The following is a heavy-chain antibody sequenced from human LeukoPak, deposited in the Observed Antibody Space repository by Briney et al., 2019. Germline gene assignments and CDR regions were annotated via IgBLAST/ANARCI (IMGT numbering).Heavy chain of an antibody. J-gene: IGHJ5*02. Sequence: SETLSLTCTVSGGSISSYYWSWIRQPPGKGLEWIGSIHHSGRTYYNPSLKGRVTISVDTSKNQFSLKLSSVTAADTAVYYCARDHLANLASRLFDPWGQGTLVTVSS. V-gene: IGHV4-59*12. CDR1: GGSISSYY. D-gene: IGHD3-3*01. CDR3: ARDHLANLASRLFDP. CDR2: IHHSGRT.